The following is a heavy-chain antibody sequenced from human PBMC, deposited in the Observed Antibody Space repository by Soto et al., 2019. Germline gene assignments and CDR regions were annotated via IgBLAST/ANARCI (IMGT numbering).Heavy chain of an antibody. Sequence: GGSLRLSCAASGFTFSSYAMSWVRQAPGKGLEWVSVIYSGGSTYYTDSVKGRFTISRDTSKNTLYLQMNSLRAEDTAVYYCASSPYGSGSGAFDIWGQGTMVTVSS. CDR2: IYSGGST. D-gene: IGHD3-10*01. CDR3: ASSPYGSGSGAFDI. J-gene: IGHJ3*02. V-gene: IGHV3-66*01. CDR1: GFTFSSYA.